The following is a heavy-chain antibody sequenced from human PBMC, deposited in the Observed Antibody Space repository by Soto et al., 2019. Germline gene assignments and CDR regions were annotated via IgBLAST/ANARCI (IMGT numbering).Heavy chain of an antibody. V-gene: IGHV1-18*01. CDR1: GYTFSSYG. CDR3: ASGGYSGSCPYMGFDP. D-gene: IGHD5-12*01. J-gene: IGHJ5*02. Sequence: ASVKVSCKASGYTFSSYGISWVRQAPGQGLEWMGWISAENGNTNYAQKLQGRVTMTTDTSTSTAYMELRSLRSDDTAVYYWASGGYSGSCPYMGFDPSGQGTLVNVSS. CDR2: ISAENGNT.